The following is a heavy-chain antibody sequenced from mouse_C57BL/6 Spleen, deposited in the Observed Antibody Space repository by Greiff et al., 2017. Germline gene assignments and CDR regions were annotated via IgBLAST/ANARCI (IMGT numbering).Heavy chain of an antibody. J-gene: IGHJ1*03. CDR2: IYPGDGDT. V-gene: IGHV1-80*01. CDR3: ARGGIYYGKGDFDV. D-gene: IGHD2-1*01. CDR1: GYAFSSYW. Sequence: VQLQQSGAELVKPGASVKISCKASGYAFSSYWMNWVKQRPGKGLEWIGQIYPGDGDTNYNGKFKGKATLTADKSSSTAYMQLSSLTSEDSAVYFCARGGIYYGKGDFDVWGTGTTVTVSS.